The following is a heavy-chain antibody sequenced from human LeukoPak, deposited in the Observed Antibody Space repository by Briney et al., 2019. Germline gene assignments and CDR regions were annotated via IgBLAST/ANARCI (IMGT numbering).Heavy chain of an antibody. CDR1: AFTFSSYA. Sequence: PGGSLRLSCAASAFTFSSYAMSWVRQAPGKGLEWVSVISGGGDYTYYADSVRDRFTISRDNSKNTLYLQMNSLRAEDTAIYYCAKKLTPSSGWYWDYWGQGTVVTVSS. D-gene: IGHD6-19*01. CDR2: ISGGGDYT. J-gene: IGHJ4*02. CDR3: AKKLTPSSGWYWDY. V-gene: IGHV3-23*01.